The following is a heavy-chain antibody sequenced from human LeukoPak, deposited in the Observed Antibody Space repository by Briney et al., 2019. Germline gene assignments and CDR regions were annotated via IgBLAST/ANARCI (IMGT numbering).Heavy chain of an antibody. Sequence: GGSLRLSCAASGFTFSSYAMHWVRQAPGKGLEWVAVISYDGSNKYYADSVKGRFTISRDNSKNTLYLQMNSLRAEDTAVYYCARERSSSGVVDYWGQGTLVTVSS. V-gene: IGHV3-30-3*01. CDR2: ISYDGSNK. CDR3: ARERSSSGVVDY. J-gene: IGHJ4*02. D-gene: IGHD6-6*01. CDR1: GFTFSSYA.